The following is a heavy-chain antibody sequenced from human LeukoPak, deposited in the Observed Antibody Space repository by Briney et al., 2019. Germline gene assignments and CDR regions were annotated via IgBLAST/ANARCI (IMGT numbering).Heavy chain of an antibody. CDR2: ISGSGGST. V-gene: IGHV3-23*01. Sequence: GGSLRLSCAASGFTFSSYAMSWVRQAPGKGLEWVSAISGSGGSTYYADSVKGRFTISRDNSKNTLYLQMNSLRAEDTAVYYCARPLHEPQVRAPYYYYGMDVWGQGTTVTVSS. J-gene: IGHJ6*02. CDR1: GFTFSSYA. D-gene: IGHD1-14*01. CDR3: ARPLHEPQVRAPYYYYGMDV.